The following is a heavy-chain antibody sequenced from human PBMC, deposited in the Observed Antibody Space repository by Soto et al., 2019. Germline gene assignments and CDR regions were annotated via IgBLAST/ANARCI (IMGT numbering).Heavy chain of an antibody. V-gene: IGHV1-46*01. Sequence: AASVKVSCKASGYTFTSYYMHWVRQAPGQGLEWMGIINPSGGSTNYAQKLQGRVTMTTDTSTSTAYMELRSLRSDDTAVYYCARDEADGHDAFDIWGQGKMVTVSS. CDR2: INPSGGST. CDR1: GYTFTSYY. CDR3: ARDEADGHDAFDI. J-gene: IGHJ3*02.